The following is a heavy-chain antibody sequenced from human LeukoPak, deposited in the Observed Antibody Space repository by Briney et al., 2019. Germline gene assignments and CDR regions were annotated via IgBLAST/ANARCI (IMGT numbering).Heavy chain of an antibody. J-gene: IGHJ4*02. D-gene: IGHD3-10*01. CDR2: ISYNGHYE. CDR1: GFTFSNFG. Sequence: PGGSLRLSCVASGFTFSNFGVHWVRQAPGKGLEWVAVISYNGHYEYYGESVKGRFTISRDNSKNTVSLQMDNLRIEDTAVYYCVGDFDYWGQGTLVTVSS. CDR3: VGDFDY. V-gene: IGHV3-30*03.